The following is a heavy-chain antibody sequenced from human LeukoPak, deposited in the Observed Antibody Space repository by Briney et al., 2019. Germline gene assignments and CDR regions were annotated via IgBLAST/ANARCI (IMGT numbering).Heavy chain of an antibody. Sequence: GGSLRLSCAASGFTFSRYWMHWVRQAPGKGLVWVSRINSDGSSTSYADSVKGRFTISRDNAKNTLYLQMNSLRAEDTAVYYCAREVSSSWFDYWGQGTLVTVSS. D-gene: IGHD6-13*01. J-gene: IGHJ4*02. CDR2: INSDGSST. CDR1: GFTFSRYW. CDR3: AREVSSSWFDY. V-gene: IGHV3-74*01.